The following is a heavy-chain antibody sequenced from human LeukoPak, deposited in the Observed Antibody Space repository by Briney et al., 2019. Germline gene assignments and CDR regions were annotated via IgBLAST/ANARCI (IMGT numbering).Heavy chain of an antibody. V-gene: IGHV3-21*01. J-gene: IGHJ5*02. Sequence: GGSLRLSCAASGFTFDNNGMSWVRQAPGKGLEWVSSISSTSTKLYSADSVKGRSTSSTNNPKTSPHLKRNSLRAEDTASYYAARDFWNDKPYDYDSSGYYASWGQGKLVTASS. D-gene: IGHD3-22*01. CDR3: ARDFWNDKPYDYDSSGYYAS. CDR1: GFTFDNNG. CDR2: ISSTSTKL.